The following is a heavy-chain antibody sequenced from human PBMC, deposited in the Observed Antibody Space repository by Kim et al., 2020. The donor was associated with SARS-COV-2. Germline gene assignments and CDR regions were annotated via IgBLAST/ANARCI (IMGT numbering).Heavy chain of an antibody. CDR1: GYTFTGYY. Sequence: ASVKVSCKASGYTFTGYYMHWVRQAPGQGLEWMGWINPNSGGTNYAQKFQGRVTMTRDTSISTAYMELSRLRSDDTAVYYCARGYGFGELFRFDPWGQGTLVTVSS. CDR2: INPNSGGT. D-gene: IGHD3-10*01. CDR3: ARGYGFGELFRFDP. V-gene: IGHV1-2*02. J-gene: IGHJ5*02.